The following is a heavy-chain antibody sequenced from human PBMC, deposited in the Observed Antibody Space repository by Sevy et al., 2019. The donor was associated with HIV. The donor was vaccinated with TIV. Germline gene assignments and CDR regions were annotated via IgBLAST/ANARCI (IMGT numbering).Heavy chain of an antibody. CDR3: AHRRSKGIRITEFDY. J-gene: IGHJ4*02. Sequence: SGPTLVKPTQTLTLNCTFSGFSFSTSGVGVGWVRQPPGKPLEWLAMISWDGDLRYSPSLESRLTITKDTSKAQVVLTMANMDPVDTGTYFCAHRRSKGIRITEFDYWGQGTQVTVSS. CDR1: GFSFSTSGVG. D-gene: IGHD2-15*01. V-gene: IGHV2-5*02. CDR2: ISWDGDL.